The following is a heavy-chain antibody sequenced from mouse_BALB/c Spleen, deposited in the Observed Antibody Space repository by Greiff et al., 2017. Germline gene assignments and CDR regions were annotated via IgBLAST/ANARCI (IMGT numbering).Heavy chain of an antibody. D-gene: IGHD3-1*01. CDR3: ARSYSDSY. CDR1: GYAFTNYL. CDR2: INPGSGGT. Sequence: VKVVESGAELVRPGTSVKVSCKASGYAFTNYLIEWVKQRPGQGLEWIGVINPGSGGTNYNEKFKGKATLTADKSSSTAYMQLSSLTSDDSAVYFCARSYSDSYWGQGTLVTVSA. V-gene: IGHV1-54*03. J-gene: IGHJ3*01.